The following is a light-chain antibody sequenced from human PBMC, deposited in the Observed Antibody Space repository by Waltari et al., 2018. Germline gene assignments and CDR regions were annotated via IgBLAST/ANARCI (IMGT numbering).Light chain of an antibody. Sequence: DIQLTQSPSSLSESVGDRVTITCRASEDLKKYLNWYQQKPGKAPRLLISATSTLRSGVPSRFSGSSSGTDFSLTISSLQAEDFAIYYCQQSYRAPLTFGGGTKVEI. CDR1: EDLKKY. J-gene: IGKJ4*01. CDR3: QQSYRAPLT. CDR2: ATS. V-gene: IGKV1-39*01.